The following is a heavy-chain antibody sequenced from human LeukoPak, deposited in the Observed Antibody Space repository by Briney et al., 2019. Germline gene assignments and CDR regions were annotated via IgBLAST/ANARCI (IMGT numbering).Heavy chain of an antibody. J-gene: IGHJ6*03. CDR1: GGSFSGCY. CDR3: ARGGGGIAAPSVRPTDYYYYYYMDV. CDR2: INHSGST. V-gene: IGHV4-34*01. Sequence: SETLSLTCAVYGGSFSGCYWSWIRQPPGKGLEWIGEINHSGSTNYNPSLKSRVTISVDTSKNQFSLKLSSVTAADTAVYYCARGGGGIAAPSVRPTDYYYYYYMDVWGKGTTVTVSS. D-gene: IGHD6-13*01.